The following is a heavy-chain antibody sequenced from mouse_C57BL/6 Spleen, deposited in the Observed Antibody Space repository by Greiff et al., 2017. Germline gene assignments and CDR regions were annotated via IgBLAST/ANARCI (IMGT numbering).Heavy chain of an antibody. CDR2: IDPSDSDT. D-gene: IGHD1-2*01. J-gene: IGHJ2*01. Sequence: VQLQQPGAELVRPGSSVKLSCKASGYTFTSYWMHWVKQRPIQGLEWIGNIDPSDSDTHYNQKFKDKATLTVDKSSTTAYLQLSSLTSEDSAVYYCARGALKGTFSYFDYWGQGTTLTVSS. CDR1: GYTFTSYW. CDR3: ARGALKGTFSYFDY. V-gene: IGHV1-52*01.